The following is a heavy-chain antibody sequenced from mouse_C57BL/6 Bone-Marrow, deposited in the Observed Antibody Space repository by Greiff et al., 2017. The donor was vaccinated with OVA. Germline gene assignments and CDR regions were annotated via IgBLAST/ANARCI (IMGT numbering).Heavy chain of an antibody. CDR1: GYSFTSYY. Sequence: VQLQQSGPELVKPGASVKISCKASGYSFTSYYIHWVKQRPGQGLESIGWIYPGSGNTKYNEKFKGKATLTADTSSSTAYMQLSSLTSEDSAVYYCARDYGSSLYYAMDYWGQGTSVTVSS. CDR3: ARDYGSSLYYAMDY. J-gene: IGHJ4*01. D-gene: IGHD1-1*01. CDR2: IYPGSGNT. V-gene: IGHV1-66*01.